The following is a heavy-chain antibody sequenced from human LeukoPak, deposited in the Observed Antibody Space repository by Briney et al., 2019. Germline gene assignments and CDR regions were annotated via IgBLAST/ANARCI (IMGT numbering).Heavy chain of an antibody. CDR2: ISGSGTNT. J-gene: IGHJ4*02. V-gene: IGHV3-23*01. CDR3: AKNPAGRYYDILSGTPFDY. CDR1: GFTFSSYA. Sequence: GGSLRLSCAASGFTFSSYAMSWVRQAPGKGLEWVSAISGSGTNTYYADSVKGRFTISRDNSKNTLYLQMNSLRAEDTAVYYCAKNPAGRYYDILSGTPFDYWGQGTLVTVSS. D-gene: IGHD3-9*01.